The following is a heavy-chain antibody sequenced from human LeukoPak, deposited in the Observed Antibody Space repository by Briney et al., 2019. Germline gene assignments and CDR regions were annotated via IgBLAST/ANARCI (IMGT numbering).Heavy chain of an antibody. CDR3: AREVGPFDS. Sequence: GSLRLSCAASGFTFSTFGMSWVRQAPGKGLEWVSAVSASGVSTYYADSVKGRFTISRDNSKNTLYLQIKTLRAEDTALYFCAREVGPFDSRGQGTLVAVST. CDR2: VSASGVST. CDR1: GFTFSTFG. J-gene: IGHJ4*02. D-gene: IGHD1-26*01. V-gene: IGHV3-23*01.